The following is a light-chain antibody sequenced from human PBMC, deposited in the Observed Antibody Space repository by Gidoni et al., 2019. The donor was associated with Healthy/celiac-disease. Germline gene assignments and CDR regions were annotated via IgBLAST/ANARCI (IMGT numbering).Light chain of an antibody. CDR3: AAWDDSLTGSYV. V-gene: IGLV1-44*01. CDR1: SSNIGSNT. CDR2: SNN. J-gene: IGLJ1*01. Sequence: QSVLTQPHSASGTPGQRVTISCSGSSSNIGSNTVHWYQQLPGTPPKLLLFSNNQRPSGVPDRCSGSKSGTSASLAISGLQSEDEADYYCAAWDDSLTGSYVFGTGTKVTVL.